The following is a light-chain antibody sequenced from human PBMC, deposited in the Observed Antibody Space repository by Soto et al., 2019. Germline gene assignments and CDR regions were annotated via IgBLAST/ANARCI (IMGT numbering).Light chain of an antibody. CDR2: DAS. Sequence: DIQMTQSPSTLSASVGDRVTITCRASQNINNWVAWYQQKPGKAPKFLIYDASTLESGVPSRFSGSGFGTEFSLTISSLQPDDSGSYYCQHLRTFGQGTKVDNK. J-gene: IGKJ1*01. CDR3: QHLRT. V-gene: IGKV1-5*01. CDR1: QNINNW.